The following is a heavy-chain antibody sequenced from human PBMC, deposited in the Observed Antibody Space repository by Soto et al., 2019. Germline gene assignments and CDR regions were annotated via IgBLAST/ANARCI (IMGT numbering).Heavy chain of an antibody. Sequence: SETLSLTCDVSGSSISSGYYWGWMRQPPGKGLEWIGSIDHSGSTYYSPSLKSRVTISVDTSKIQFSLKLNSVTAADTAVYYCSRSCYPPNYRFELWGCGTLVTVSS. V-gene: IGHV4-38-2*01. CDR3: SRSCYPPNYRFEL. J-gene: IGHJ2*01. CDR2: IDHSGST. D-gene: IGHD3-10*01. CDR1: GSSISSGYY.